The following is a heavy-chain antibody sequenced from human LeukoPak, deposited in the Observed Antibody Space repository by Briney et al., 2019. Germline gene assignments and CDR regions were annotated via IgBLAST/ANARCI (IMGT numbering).Heavy chain of an antibody. CDR3: ARVANITTFGMDV. J-gene: IGHJ6*02. Sequence: GGSLRLSCAASGFTVSSNYMSWVRQAPGKGLEWVSVIYSGGTTYYADSVKGRFTISRDNSKNTLYLQMNSLRVEDTAMYHCARVANITTFGMDVWGQGTTVTVSS. CDR1: GFTVSSNY. V-gene: IGHV3-66*01. D-gene: IGHD3-9*01. CDR2: IYSGGTT.